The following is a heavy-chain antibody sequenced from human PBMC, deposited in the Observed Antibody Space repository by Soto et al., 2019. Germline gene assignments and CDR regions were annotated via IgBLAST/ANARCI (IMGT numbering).Heavy chain of an antibody. V-gene: IGHV4-4*02. J-gene: IGHJ3*02. CDR2: IYHSGST. Sequence: QVQLQESGPGLVKPSGTLSLTCAVSGGSISSSNWWSWVRQPPGKGLEWIGEIYHSGSTNYNPSLKSRVNISVDKSKNQCSLKLSSVTAAYTAVYYCARFEFLIGSRSSAAVDDAFDIWGQGTMVTVSS. D-gene: IGHD6-6*01. CDR1: GGSISSSNW. CDR3: ARFEFLIGSRSSAAVDDAFDI.